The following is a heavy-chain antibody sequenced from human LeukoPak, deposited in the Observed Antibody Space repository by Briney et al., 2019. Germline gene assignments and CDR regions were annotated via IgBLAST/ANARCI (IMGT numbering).Heavy chain of an antibody. V-gene: IGHV4-59*01. D-gene: IGHD4-17*01. Sequence: PSETLSLTCTVSGGSISGDYWSWLRQPPGKGLEWIGYIHYTGSSKYKSSLKSRVTMSVDTFKNQLSLTLGSVTAADTAVYHCARRTETTGYFDLWGPGTLVTVSS. CDR3: ARRTETTGYFDL. CDR1: GGSISGDY. J-gene: IGHJ4*02. CDR2: IHYTGSS.